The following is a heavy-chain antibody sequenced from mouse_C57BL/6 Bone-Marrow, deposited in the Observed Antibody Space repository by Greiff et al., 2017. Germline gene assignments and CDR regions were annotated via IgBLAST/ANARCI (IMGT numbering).Heavy chain of an antibody. D-gene: IGHD1-1*01. CDR1: GFTFSSYT. CDR3: SRQVTTVLATKYFDV. CDR2: ISGGGGNT. Sequence: EVKLMESGGGLVKPGGSLKLSCAASGFTFSSYTMSWVRQTPEKRLQWVAAISGGGGNTYYPDSVKGRFTISRDNDKNILYLQMSSLGYEDTALYYCSRQVTTVLATKYFDVWGTGTTVTVSS. J-gene: IGHJ1*03. V-gene: IGHV5-9*01.